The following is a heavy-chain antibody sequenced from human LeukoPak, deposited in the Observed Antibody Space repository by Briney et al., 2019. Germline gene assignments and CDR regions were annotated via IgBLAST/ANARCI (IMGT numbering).Heavy chain of an antibody. CDR1: GFTFSSYW. CDR3: GKEGALLWFGELQY. D-gene: IGHD3-10*01. J-gene: IGHJ4*02. CDR2: ISYDGSNK. V-gene: IGHV3-30*18. Sequence: PGGSLRLSCAASGFTFSSYWMHWVRQAPGKGLEWVAVISYDGSNKYYADSVKGRFTISRDNSKNTLYLQMNSLRTDDTAVYYCGKEGALLWFGELQYWGQGTLVTVSS.